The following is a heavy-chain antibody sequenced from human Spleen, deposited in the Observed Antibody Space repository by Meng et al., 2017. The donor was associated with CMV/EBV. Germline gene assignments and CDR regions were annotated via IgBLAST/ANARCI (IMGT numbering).Heavy chain of an antibody. V-gene: IGHV3-20*01. CDR2: INWDGGST. CDR3: ARDPGTRFCSSTSCYSGVPSAGTSWFDP. D-gene: IGHD2-2*01. J-gene: IGHJ5*02. Sequence: RQAPGKGLEWVSGINWDGGSTGYADSVKGRFTISRDNAKRSLYLEMNSLRAEDTALYHCARDPGTRFCSSTSCYSGVPSAGTSWFDPWGQGTLVTVSS.